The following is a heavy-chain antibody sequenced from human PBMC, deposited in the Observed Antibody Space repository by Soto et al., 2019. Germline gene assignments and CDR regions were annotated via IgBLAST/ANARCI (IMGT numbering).Heavy chain of an antibody. CDR1: GGSISSGGYY. D-gene: IGHD1-26*01. CDR3: AGIYSGSPGGTLRY. J-gene: IGHJ4*02. Sequence: QVQLQESGPGLVKPSQTLSLTCTVSGGSISSGGYYWSWIRQHPGKGLEWIGYIYYSGSTYYNPSLKIRVTISVDPAKNQFSLKLSSVTAADTAVYYCAGIYSGSPGGTLRYWGQGTLVTVSS. V-gene: IGHV4-31*03. CDR2: IYYSGST.